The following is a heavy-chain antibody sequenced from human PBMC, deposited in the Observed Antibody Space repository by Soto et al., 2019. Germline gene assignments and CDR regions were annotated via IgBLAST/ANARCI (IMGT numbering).Heavy chain of an antibody. J-gene: IGHJ6*03. Sequence: PSETLSLTCTVSGGSISSYYWSWIRQPPGKGLEWIGYIYYSGSTNYNPSLKSRVTISVDTSKNQFSLKLSSVTAADTAVYYCARLVATKYYYYYYYMDVWGKGTTVTV. D-gene: IGHD5-12*01. CDR3: ARLVATKYYYYYYYMDV. V-gene: IGHV4-59*08. CDR2: IYYSGST. CDR1: GGSISSYY.